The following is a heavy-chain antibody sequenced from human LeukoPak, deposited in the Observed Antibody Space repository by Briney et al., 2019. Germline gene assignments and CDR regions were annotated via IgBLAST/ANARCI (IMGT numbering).Heavy chain of an antibody. Sequence: ASVKVSCKASGYTFAGHYIHWVRQAPGQGLEWMGWINPHSGATNRAQRFQGRVTMTSDTSISTAYMELSRLTSDDTAVYYCAGPPYDILTGFSSGYYFYYMDVWGKGTTVTVSS. V-gene: IGHV1-2*02. CDR2: INPHSGAT. CDR1: GYTFAGHY. CDR3: AGPPYDILTGFSSGYYFYYMDV. J-gene: IGHJ6*03. D-gene: IGHD3-9*01.